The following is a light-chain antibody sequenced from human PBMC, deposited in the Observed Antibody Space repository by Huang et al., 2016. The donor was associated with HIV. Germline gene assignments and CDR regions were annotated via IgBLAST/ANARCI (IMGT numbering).Light chain of an antibody. CDR1: QYVSSN. Sequence: ERVMTQSPDTLSVSPGERATLYCRASQYVSSNLAWDQQKPGQAPRLLVYGASTRGIDIPARFSGSGSGTEFTLTISSLQSEDSAVYYCQQYNNWPRTFGQGTKLEIK. V-gene: IGKV3-15*01. CDR2: GAS. J-gene: IGKJ2*01. CDR3: QQYNNWPRT.